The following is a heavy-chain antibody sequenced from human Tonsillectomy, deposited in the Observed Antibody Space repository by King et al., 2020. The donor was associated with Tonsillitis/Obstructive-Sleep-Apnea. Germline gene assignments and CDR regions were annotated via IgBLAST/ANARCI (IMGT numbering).Heavy chain of an antibody. D-gene: IGHD4-17*01. CDR1: GFTFSSYW. CDR3: ARDNYGDYEGYFDY. V-gene: IGHV3-74*01. Sequence: VQLVESGGGLVQPGGSLRLSCAASGFTFSSYWMHWVRQAPGKGLVWVSRINSDGSSTSYADSVKARFTISRDNAKNTLYLQMNSLRAEDTAVYYCARDNYGDYEGYFDYWGQGTLVTVSS. CDR2: INSDGSST. J-gene: IGHJ4*02.